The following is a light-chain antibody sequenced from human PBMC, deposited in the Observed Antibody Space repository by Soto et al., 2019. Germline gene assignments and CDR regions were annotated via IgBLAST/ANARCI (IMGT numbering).Light chain of an antibody. CDR1: SSDVSGYNY. V-gene: IGLV2-11*01. CDR2: DVS. J-gene: IGLJ3*02. CDR3: CSYAGSYTPYWV. Sequence: QSALTQPRSVSGSPGQSVTISCTGTSSDVSGYNYVSWYQQHPGKAPKLMIYDVSKRPSGVPDRFSGSKSGNTASLTISGLQAEDEADYYCCSYAGSYTPYWVFGGGTKLTVL.